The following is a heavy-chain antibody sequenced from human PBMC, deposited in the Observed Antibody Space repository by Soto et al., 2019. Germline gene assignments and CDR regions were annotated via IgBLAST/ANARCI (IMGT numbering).Heavy chain of an antibody. V-gene: IGHV5-51*01. CDR1: GFSFTAYL. CDR2: IYPGDSDT. J-gene: IGHJ4*02. D-gene: IGHD2-8*01. Sequence: GGSLKISFKGPGFSFTAYLIWWGRQRPVKGLEWMGFIYPGDSDTRYRPSFQGQVTISADKSISTAYLQWSSLQASDSAMYYCVRLADCSNGGCYRFDYWGQGTLVTVSS. CDR3: VRLADCSNGGCYRFDY.